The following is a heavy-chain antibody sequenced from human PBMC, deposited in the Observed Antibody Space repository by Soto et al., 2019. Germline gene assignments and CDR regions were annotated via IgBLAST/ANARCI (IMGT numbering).Heavy chain of an antibody. Sequence: QIQLVQSVAEVKKPAASVKVSCKASGYTFTSYGISWVRQAPGQGLEWMGWSSAYNDNTNYAQKLQGRVTMTTDTSTRTAYMELRSLRSDDTAVYFCARDQLGATGDYWGQGTLVTVSS. D-gene: IGHD1-26*01. CDR2: SSAYNDNT. CDR1: GYTFTSYG. V-gene: IGHV1-18*01. J-gene: IGHJ4*02. CDR3: ARDQLGATGDY.